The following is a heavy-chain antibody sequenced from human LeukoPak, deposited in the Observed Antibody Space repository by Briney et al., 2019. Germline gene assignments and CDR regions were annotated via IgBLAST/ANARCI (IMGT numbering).Heavy chain of an antibody. CDR3: ARPIDCSATTCSSPFDY. CDR1: GWTFRGYY. V-gene: IGHV4-34*08. J-gene: IGHJ4*02. D-gene: IGHD2-2*01. CDR2: INHSGST. Sequence: PSETLSLTCAVYGWTFRGYYWSWIRQPPGKALEWIGEINHSGSTNHNPSVKSRVTISIDTSKNQFSLKLRSVTAADTAVYYCARPIDCSATTCSSPFDYWGQGRLVTVSA.